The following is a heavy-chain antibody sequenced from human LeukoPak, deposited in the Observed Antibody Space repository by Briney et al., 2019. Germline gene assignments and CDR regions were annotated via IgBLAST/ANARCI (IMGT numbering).Heavy chain of an antibody. CDR3: ARFSRYNFWSGSYYYGMDV. V-gene: IGHV4-34*01. Sequence: SETLSLTCAVYGGSFSGYYWSWIRQPPGKGLEWIGEINHSGSTNYNPSLKSRVSISLDTSKNQFSLKLSSVTAADTAVYYCARFSRYNFWSGSYYYGMDVWGQGTTVTVSS. CDR2: INHSGST. CDR1: GGSFSGYY. J-gene: IGHJ6*02. D-gene: IGHD3-3*01.